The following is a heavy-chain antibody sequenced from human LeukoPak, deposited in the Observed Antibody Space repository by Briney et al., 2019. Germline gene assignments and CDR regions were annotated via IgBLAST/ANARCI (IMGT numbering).Heavy chain of an antibody. Sequence: SETLSLTCTVSDGSISSATYYWGWIRQPPNKGLDWIGSFFYTGSTYYSPSLKSRVTISVDTSENQLSLKLSSVTAADTAVYYCARVDYYTRYCSSTSCYIGPGNFDYWGQGTLVTVSS. CDR3: ARVDYYTRYCSSTSCYIGPGNFDY. J-gene: IGHJ4*02. D-gene: IGHD2-2*02. V-gene: IGHV4-39*07. CDR2: FFYTGST. CDR1: DGSISSATYY.